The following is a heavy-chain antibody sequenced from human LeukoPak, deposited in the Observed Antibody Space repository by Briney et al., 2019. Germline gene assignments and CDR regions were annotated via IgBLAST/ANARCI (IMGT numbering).Heavy chain of an antibody. CDR2: IYYSGST. D-gene: IGHD6-13*01. V-gene: IGHV4-59*01. J-gene: IGHJ4*02. CDR3: ARALPGMAAAGTFDY. Sequence: SETLSLTCTVSGGSISSYYWSWIRQPPGKGLEWIGYIYYSGSTNYNPSLKSRVTISVGTSKNQFSLKLSSVTAADTAVYYCARALPGMAAAGTFDYWGQGTLVTVSS. CDR1: GGSISSYY.